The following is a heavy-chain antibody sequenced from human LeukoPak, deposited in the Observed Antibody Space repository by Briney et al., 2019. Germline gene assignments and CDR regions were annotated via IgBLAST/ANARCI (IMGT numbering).Heavy chain of an antibody. Sequence: GGSLRLSCAASGFTFSSYTISWVRQAPGKGLEWVSGISATGGDTYYADSVKGRFTISRDNSRNTVSLQMNSLRVDDTATYYCAKDVRRCNGACTWGQGTLVTVSS. D-gene: IGHD2-8*01. V-gene: IGHV3-23*01. CDR2: ISATGGDT. CDR3: AKDVRRCNGACT. J-gene: IGHJ5*02. CDR1: GFTFSSYT.